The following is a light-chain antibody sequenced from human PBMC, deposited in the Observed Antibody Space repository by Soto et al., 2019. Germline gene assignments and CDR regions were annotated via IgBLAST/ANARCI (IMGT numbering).Light chain of an antibody. CDR1: SSDVGGYNY. CDR3: CSYAGSYTHV. CDR2: DVS. V-gene: IGLV2-11*01. Sequence: QYALTQPRSVSGYPGQSVTISCTGTSSDVGGYNYVSWYQQHPGKAPKLMIYDVSKRPSGVPDRFSGSKSGNTASLTISGLQAEDEADYYCCSYAGSYTHVFGTGTKLTVL. J-gene: IGLJ1*01.